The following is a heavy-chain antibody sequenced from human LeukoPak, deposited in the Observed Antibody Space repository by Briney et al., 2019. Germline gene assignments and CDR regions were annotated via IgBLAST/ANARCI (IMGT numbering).Heavy chain of an antibody. J-gene: IGHJ5*02. CDR3: ARATGSEREVFT. CDR1: GGSISSYY. Sequence: SETLSLTCTVSGGSISSYYWSWIRQPPGKGLEWIGYIYYSGSTNYNPSLKSRVTISVDTSKNQFSLKLSSVTAADTAVYYCARATGSEREVFTWGQGTLVTVSS. V-gene: IGHV4-59*01. CDR2: IYYSGST. D-gene: IGHD3-10*01.